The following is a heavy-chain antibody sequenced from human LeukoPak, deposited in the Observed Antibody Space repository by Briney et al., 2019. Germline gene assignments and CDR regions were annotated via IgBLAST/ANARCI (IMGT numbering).Heavy chain of an antibody. Sequence: GGSLRLSCAASGFTFSSYGMHWVRRAPGKGLEWVAVISYDGSNKYYADSVKGRFTISRDNSKNTLYLQMISLRAEDTAVYYCARDLMRDDFWRVTDYWGQGTLVTVSS. V-gene: IGHV3-30*03. CDR1: GFTFSSYG. J-gene: IGHJ4*02. D-gene: IGHD3-3*01. CDR3: ARDLMRDDFWRVTDY. CDR2: ISYDGSNK.